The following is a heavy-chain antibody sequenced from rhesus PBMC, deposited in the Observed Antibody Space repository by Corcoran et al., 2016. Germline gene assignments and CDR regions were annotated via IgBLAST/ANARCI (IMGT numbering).Heavy chain of an antibody. J-gene: IGHJ4*01. D-gene: IGHD3-28*01. CDR1: GFTFGSYY. CDR2: INTGGGST. CDR3: ARDGNDSGYYAYFDY. Sequence: EVQLVESGGGLVQPGGSLRLSCTGSGFTFGSYYMYWVCQAPGKGLEWVSAINTGGGSTWYTDSGKGRCTISKETAKNTLYLQRDSLRAEDTAVYYCARDGNDSGYYAYFDYWGQGVLVTVSS. V-gene: IGHV3-8*01.